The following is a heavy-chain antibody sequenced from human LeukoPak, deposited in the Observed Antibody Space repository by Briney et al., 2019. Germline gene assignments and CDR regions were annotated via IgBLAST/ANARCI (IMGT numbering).Heavy chain of an antibody. Sequence: GASVKVSCKASGYTFTSYGISWVRQAPGQGLEWMGWISAYNGNTNYAQKLQGRVTMTTDTSTSTAYMELRSLRSEDTAVYYCASYSSSWLGRDFDYWGQGTLVTVSS. V-gene: IGHV1-18*01. D-gene: IGHD6-13*01. CDR2: ISAYNGNT. CDR3: ASYSSSWLGRDFDY. J-gene: IGHJ4*02. CDR1: GYTFTSYG.